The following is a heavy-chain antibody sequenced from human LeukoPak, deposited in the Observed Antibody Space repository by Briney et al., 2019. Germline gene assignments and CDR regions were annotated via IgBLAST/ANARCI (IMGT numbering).Heavy chain of an antibody. CDR1: GYTFASYD. D-gene: IGHD2-8*01. V-gene: IGHV1-8*01. Sequence: GASVKVSCKASGYTFASYDINWVRQATGQGLEWMGWMNPNSANTGYAQKFQGRVTMTRNTSISIAYMELSSLRSEDTAVYYCGRGRGNGRPENYFDYWGQGTLVTVSS. J-gene: IGHJ4*02. CDR2: MNPNSANT. CDR3: GRGRGNGRPENYFDY.